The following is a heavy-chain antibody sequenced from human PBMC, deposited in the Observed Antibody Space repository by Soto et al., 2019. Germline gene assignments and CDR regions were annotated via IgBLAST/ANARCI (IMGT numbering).Heavy chain of an antibody. CDR1: GYTFTSYG. J-gene: IGHJ6*03. D-gene: IGHD2-21*01. CDR2: ISAYNGNT. V-gene: IGHV1-18*01. CDR3: ARSAYCGGDCYSSYYYYYMDV. Sequence: ASVKVSCKASGYTFTSYGISWVRQAPGQGLEWMGWISAYNGNTNYAQKLQGRVTMTTDTSTSTAYMELRSLRSDDTAVYYCARSAYCGGDCYSSYYYYYMDVWGKGTTVTVSS.